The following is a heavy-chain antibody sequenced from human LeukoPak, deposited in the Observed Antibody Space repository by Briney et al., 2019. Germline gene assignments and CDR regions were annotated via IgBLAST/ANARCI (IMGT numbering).Heavy chain of an antibody. CDR2: IGTTDNT. CDR3: ARVPTNSWYNWFDP. D-gene: IGHD2-8*01. V-gene: IGHV3-13*01. J-gene: IGHJ5*02. Sequence: GGSLRLSCAASGFTFSSYAMHWVRQPTGKGLEWVSAIGTTDNTYYIDSVKGRFTISRENAKNSLYLQMNSLRAEDTAIYHCARVPTNSWYNWFDPWGQGTLVTVSS. CDR1: GFTFSSYA.